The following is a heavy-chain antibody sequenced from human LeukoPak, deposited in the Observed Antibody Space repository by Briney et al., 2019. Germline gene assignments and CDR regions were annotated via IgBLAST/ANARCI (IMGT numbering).Heavy chain of an antibody. V-gene: IGHV4-34*01. J-gene: IGHJ4*02. CDR3: ARRPNTPYYYGSGSSYYFDY. CDR2: INHSGST. Sequence: SETLSLTCAVYGGSFSGYYWSWIRQPPGKGLEWIGEINHSGSTNYNPSLKSRVTISVDTSKNQLSLKLSSVTAADTAVYYCARRPNTPYYYGSGSSYYFDYWGQGTLVTVSS. CDR1: GGSFSGYY. D-gene: IGHD3-10*01.